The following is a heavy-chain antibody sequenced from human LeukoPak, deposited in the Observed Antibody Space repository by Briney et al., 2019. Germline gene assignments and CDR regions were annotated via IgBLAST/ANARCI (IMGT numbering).Heavy chain of an antibody. CDR1: GFTFSDYY. CDR3: ATMSGKMILTGTYYFDY. J-gene: IGHJ4*02. Sequence: GGSLRLSCAASGFTFSDYYMSWIRQAPGKGVEWVSAISGSGGSTYYADSVKGRFTISRDNSKNTLYLQMNSLTAEDTAVYSCATMSGKMILTGTYYFDYWGQGTLVTVSS. V-gene: IGHV3-23*01. D-gene: IGHD3-9*01. CDR2: ISGSGGST.